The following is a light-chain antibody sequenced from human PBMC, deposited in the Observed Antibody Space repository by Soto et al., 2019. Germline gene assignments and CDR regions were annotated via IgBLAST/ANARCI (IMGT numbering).Light chain of an antibody. V-gene: IGLV2-14*01. CDR2: EVN. J-gene: IGLJ3*02. CDR3: SSYTTTSTLV. Sequence: QSALTQPASVSGSRGQSITISCTGTSSDVGGYNYVSWYQQHPGKVPKLMIFEVNNRPSGVSNRFSGSKSGNTASLTISGLQAEDEADYYCSSYTTTSTLVFGGGTKLTVL. CDR1: SSDVGGYNY.